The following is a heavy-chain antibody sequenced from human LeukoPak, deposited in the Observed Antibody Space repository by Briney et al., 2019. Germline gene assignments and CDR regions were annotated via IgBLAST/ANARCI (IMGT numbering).Heavy chain of an antibody. CDR1: GGSITNSY. D-gene: IGHD2-15*01. Sequence: SETLSLTCTVSGGSITNSYWNWIRQPPGKGLEWIGYIFYTGNTHYNPSLQSRVTFSVDTSKNQFSLKLSSVTAADTAVYFCATVVVVAATNYYYYATDVWGQGTTVTVSS. CDR3: ATVVVVAATNYYYYATDV. CDR2: IFYTGNT. V-gene: IGHV4-30-4*08. J-gene: IGHJ6*02.